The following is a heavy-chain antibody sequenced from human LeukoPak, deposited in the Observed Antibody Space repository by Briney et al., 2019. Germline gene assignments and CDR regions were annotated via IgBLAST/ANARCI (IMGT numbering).Heavy chain of an antibody. CDR2: INPNSGGT. CDR1: GYTFTLYY. V-gene: IGHV1-2*02. Sequence: ASVTVSYKPSGYTFTLYYMHWVRQAPGQGLEWMGWINPNSGGTNYAQKFQGRVTMTRDTSISTAYMELSRLRSDDTTVYYCARETGPMYYYDSSGYPRSFDYWGQGTLVTVS. CDR3: ARETGPMYYYDSSGYPRSFDY. D-gene: IGHD3-22*01. J-gene: IGHJ4*02.